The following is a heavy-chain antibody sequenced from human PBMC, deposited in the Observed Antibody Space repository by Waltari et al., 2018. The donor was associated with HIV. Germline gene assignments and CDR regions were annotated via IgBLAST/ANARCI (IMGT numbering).Heavy chain of an antibody. J-gene: IGHJ4*02. CDR1: GGPITTYY. Sequence: QLQLQESGPGLVKPSETLSLTCTVPGGPITTYYWSWIRQPPGKGLEWIGYVSSGGDTNYNPSLKSRVTISLDRSKNQFSLNLKSISAADTAVYYCARDRGGAVDYWGRGTLVTVSS. V-gene: IGHV4-59*01. CDR2: VSSGGDT. CDR3: ARDRGGAVDY. D-gene: IGHD2-21*01.